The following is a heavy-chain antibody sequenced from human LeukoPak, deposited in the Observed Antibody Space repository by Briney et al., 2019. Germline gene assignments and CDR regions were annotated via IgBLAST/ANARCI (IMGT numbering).Heavy chain of an antibody. D-gene: IGHD6-13*01. V-gene: IGHV3-21*01. CDR2: ITSSSSYI. Sequence: GGSLRLSCAASGFTFSSHGMHWVRQAPGKGLEWVSSITSSSSYIYYADSVKGRFTISRDNAKNSLYLQMNSLRAEDTAVYYCASSSWYDSPGVVWGKGTTVTVSS. CDR3: ASSSWYDSPGVV. J-gene: IGHJ6*04. CDR1: GFTFSSHG.